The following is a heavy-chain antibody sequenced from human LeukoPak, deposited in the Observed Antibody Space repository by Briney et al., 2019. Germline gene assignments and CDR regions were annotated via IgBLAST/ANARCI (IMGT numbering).Heavy chain of an antibody. CDR1: GGSISGYY. Sequence: PETLSLTCAVSGGSISGYYWIWIRQPPGKGLEWIGYIYYSGSTNYNPSLKSRVIMPVDTSKNQFSLKLSSVTAADTAVYYCARLIAVPRTRLYYFDYWGQGTLVTVSS. V-gene: IGHV4-59*01. J-gene: IGHJ4*02. CDR2: IYYSGST. CDR3: ARLIAVPRTRLYYFDY. D-gene: IGHD1-14*01.